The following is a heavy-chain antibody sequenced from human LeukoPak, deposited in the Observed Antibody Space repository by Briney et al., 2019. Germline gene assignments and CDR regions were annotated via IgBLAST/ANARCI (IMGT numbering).Heavy chain of an antibody. Sequence: PSQTLSLTCTVSGGSISSGDYYWRWVRQPPGKGVEWVGYIYYSGSTNYNPSLKSRVTISVDTSKNQFSLKLSSVTAADTAVYYCARVDCSSTSCYRRYYYMDVWGKGTTVAVSS. V-gene: IGHV4-61*08. CDR1: GGSISSGDYY. D-gene: IGHD2-2*02. CDR2: IYYSGST. J-gene: IGHJ6*03. CDR3: ARVDCSSTSCYRRYYYMDV.